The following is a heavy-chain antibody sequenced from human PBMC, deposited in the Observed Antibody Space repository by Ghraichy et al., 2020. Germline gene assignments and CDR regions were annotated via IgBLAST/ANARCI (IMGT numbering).Heavy chain of an antibody. J-gene: IGHJ6*02. V-gene: IGHV3-9*01. Sequence: GASLRLSCAASGFTFNDYAMYWVRQAPGKGLEWVSGISWNSGSIGYADSVKGRFIISRDNAKNSLYLQMNSLRAEDTALYYCARDTNGDYGDYYYHYGMDVWGQGTTVTVSS. CDR3: ARDTNGDYGDYYYHYGMDV. CDR1: GFTFNDYA. D-gene: IGHD4-17*01. CDR2: ISWNSGSI.